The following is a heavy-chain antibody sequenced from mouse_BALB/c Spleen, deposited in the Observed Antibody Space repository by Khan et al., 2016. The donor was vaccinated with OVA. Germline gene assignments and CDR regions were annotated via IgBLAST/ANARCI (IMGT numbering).Heavy chain of an antibody. D-gene: IGHD2-14*01. V-gene: IGHV2-6-4*01. CDR2: IWGGGGT. J-gene: IGHJ4*01. CDR1: GFSLSRYN. CDR3: ARAYYRYDGYYAMDY. Sequence: QVQLKESGPGLVAPSQSLYITCTVSGFSLSRYNIHWVRQPPGKGLEWLGMIWGGGGTDYNSTLKSRLSISKDNSKSQVFLHMTSLQTDDTTMYYCARAYYRYDGYYAMDYWGQGTSVTVSS.